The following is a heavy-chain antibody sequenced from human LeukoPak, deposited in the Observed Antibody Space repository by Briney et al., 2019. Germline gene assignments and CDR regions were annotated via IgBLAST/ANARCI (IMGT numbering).Heavy chain of an antibody. CDR2: IRYDGSNK. V-gene: IGHV3-30*02. CDR3: AKVDHTVTGETDY. CDR1: GFTFDDYA. J-gene: IGHJ4*02. D-gene: IGHD4-17*01. Sequence: GRSLRLSCAASGFTFDDYAMHWVRQAPGKGLEWVAFIRYDGSNKYYADSVKGRFTISRGNSKNTLYLQMNSLRAEDTAVYYCAKVDHTVTGETDYWGQGTLVTVSS.